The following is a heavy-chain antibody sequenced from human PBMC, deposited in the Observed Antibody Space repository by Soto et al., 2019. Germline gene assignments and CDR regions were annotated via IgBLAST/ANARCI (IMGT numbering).Heavy chain of an antibody. CDR1: GFTFGDYA. CDR2: IRSKAYGGTT. Sequence: PGGSLRLSCTASGFTFGDYAMSWFRQAPGKGLEWVGFIRSKAYGGTTEYAASVKGRFTISRDDSKSIAYLQMNSLKTEDTAVYYCCTGLVSASVSIDYWGQGTMVTVSS. V-gene: IGHV3-49*03. J-gene: IGHJ4*02. D-gene: IGHD2-21*01. CDR3: CTGLVSASVSIDY.